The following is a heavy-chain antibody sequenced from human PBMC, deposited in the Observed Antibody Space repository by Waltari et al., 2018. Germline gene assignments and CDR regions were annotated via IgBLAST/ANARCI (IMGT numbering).Heavy chain of an antibody. CDR1: GGSISSGSYY. J-gene: IGHJ3*02. Sequence: QVQLQESGPGLVKPSQTLSLTCTVSGGSISSGSYYWSWIRQHAGKGLEWIGRIYTSGSTNYNPSLKSRVTISVDTSKNQFSLKLSSVTAADTAVYYCAGYHYYDSSGYYDAFDIWGQGTMVTVSS. V-gene: IGHV4-61*02. CDR3: AGYHYYDSSGYYDAFDI. CDR2: IYTSGST. D-gene: IGHD3-22*01.